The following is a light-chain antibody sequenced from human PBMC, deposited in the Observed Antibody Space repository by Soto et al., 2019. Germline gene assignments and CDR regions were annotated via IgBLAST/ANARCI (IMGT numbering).Light chain of an antibody. CDR1: QSVSSNY. Sequence: EIGLTQSPGTMSYSPGERATLSCRASQSVSSNYLAWYQQKPGQAPRLLIYGASRRATGIPDRFSGSGSGTDFTLTIRRLEPEDLVVYYCQQYVTLPAFGQGTQVEIK. J-gene: IGKJ1*01. V-gene: IGKV3-20*01. CDR3: QQYVTLPA. CDR2: GAS.